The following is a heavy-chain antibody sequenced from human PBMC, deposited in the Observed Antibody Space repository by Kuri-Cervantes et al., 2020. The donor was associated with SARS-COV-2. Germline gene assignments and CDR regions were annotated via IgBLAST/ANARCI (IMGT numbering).Heavy chain of an antibody. D-gene: IGHD5-18*01. CDR1: GYTFTGCY. Sequence: ASVKVSCKASGYTFTGCYMHWVRQAPGQGLEWMGWINPNSGGTNYVQKFQGRVTMTRDTSISTAYMELSRLRSDDTAVYYCAREAAMATGDYYYYMDVWGKGTTVTVSS. CDR2: INPNSGGT. CDR3: AREAAMATGDYYYYMDV. V-gene: IGHV1-2*02. J-gene: IGHJ6*03.